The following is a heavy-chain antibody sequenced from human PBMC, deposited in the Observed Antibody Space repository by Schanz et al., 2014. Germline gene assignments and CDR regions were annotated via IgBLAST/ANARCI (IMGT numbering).Heavy chain of an antibody. CDR2: IKHDGSVK. D-gene: IGHD3-10*01. J-gene: IGHJ4*02. CDR3: VSSGSYSSYAF. Sequence: EVQLLESGGGLVQPGGSLKLSCAASGLIFSNYVMSWVRQAPGKGPEWVANIKHDGSVKDYVDSVEGRFTISRDNAKRSLFLQMNSLRVEDTAVYHCVSSGSYSSYAFWGQGTLVTVSS. CDR1: GLIFSNYV. V-gene: IGHV3-7*01.